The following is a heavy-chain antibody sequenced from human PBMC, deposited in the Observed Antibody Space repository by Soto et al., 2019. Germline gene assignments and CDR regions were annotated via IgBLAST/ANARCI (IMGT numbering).Heavy chain of an antibody. CDR1: GFTFSDYY. J-gene: IGHJ4*02. V-gene: IGHV3-11*01. Sequence: QVQLLESGGGLVKPGGSLRLSCAASGFTFSDYYMTWIRQAPGKGLEWISYISSSGETTSYADSLKGRFTISRDNAKKSLYLQMNSLRAEDTAVDYWARESLQYKSSWYYVYWGQGTLVTVSS. CDR3: ARESLQYKSSWYYVY. CDR2: ISSSGETT. D-gene: IGHD6-13*01.